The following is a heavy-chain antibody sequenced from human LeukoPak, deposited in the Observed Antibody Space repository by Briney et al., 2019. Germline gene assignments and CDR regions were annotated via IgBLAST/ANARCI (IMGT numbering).Heavy chain of an antibody. CDR2: INPNSGDT. Sequence: ASVKVSCKASGYTLTGYYMHWLRQAPGQGLEWMGWINPNSGDTNYAQKFQGRVTMTRDTSISTAYMELSRLTSDDTAVYYCAKTPYKYYFASWGQEPWSPSPQ. V-gene: IGHV1-2*02. CDR3: AKTPYKYYFAS. D-gene: IGHD5-24*01. CDR1: GYTLTGYY. J-gene: IGHJ4*01.